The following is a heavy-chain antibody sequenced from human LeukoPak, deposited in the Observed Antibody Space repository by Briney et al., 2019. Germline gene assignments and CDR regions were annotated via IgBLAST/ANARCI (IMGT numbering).Heavy chain of an antibody. CDR3: ARGMYSSGWFTFDP. D-gene: IGHD6-19*01. CDR2: IYSGGST. V-gene: IGHV3-66*01. Sequence: GGSLRLSCAASGFTVSSNYMGWVSQAPGKGLEWVSLIYSGGSTYYADSVKGRFTISRDNSKNTLYLQMNSLRAEDTAVYYCARGMYSSGWFTFDPWGQGTLVTVSS. J-gene: IGHJ5*02. CDR1: GFTVSSNY.